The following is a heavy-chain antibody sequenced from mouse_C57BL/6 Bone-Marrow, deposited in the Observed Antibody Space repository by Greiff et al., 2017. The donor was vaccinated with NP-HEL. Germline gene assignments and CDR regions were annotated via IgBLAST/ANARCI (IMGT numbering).Heavy chain of an antibody. CDR1: GYTFTSYG. D-gene: IGHD1-1*01. V-gene: IGHV1-81*01. CDR2: IYPRSGNT. J-gene: IGHJ2*01. Sequence: VQLQESGAELARPGASVKLSCKASGYTFTSYGISWVKQRTGQGLEWIGEIYPRSGNTYYNEKFKGKATLTADKSSSTAYMELRSLTSEDSAVYFCAREGDYGSSGDYWGQGTTLTVSS. CDR3: AREGDYGSSGDY.